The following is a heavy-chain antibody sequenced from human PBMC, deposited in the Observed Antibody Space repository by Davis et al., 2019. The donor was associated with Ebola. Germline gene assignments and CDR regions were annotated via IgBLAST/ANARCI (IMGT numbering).Heavy chain of an antibody. Sequence: GESLKISCAASGFTVSSNYMSWVRQAPGKGLEWVSSISSSSSYIYYADSVKGRFTISRDNSKNTLYLQMNSLRAEDTAVYYCAREPVGIAIYYYYGMDVWGQGTTVTVSS. V-gene: IGHV3-21*01. CDR2: ISSSSSYI. CDR3: AREPVGIAIYYYYGMDV. J-gene: IGHJ6*02. D-gene: IGHD6-13*01. CDR1: GFTVSSNY.